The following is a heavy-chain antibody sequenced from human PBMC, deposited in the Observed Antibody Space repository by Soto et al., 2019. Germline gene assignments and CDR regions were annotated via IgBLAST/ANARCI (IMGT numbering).Heavy chain of an antibody. Sequence: GGSLRLSCEASGFPISECSMNWVRQAPGKGLEWVGRIKSKTDGGTTDYAAPVKGRFTISRDDSKNTLYLQMNSLKTEDTAVYYCTTAANYGDYLPAKTYYYDSSGYYYEDYWGQGTLVTVSS. CDR1: GFPISECS. V-gene: IGHV3-15*01. D-gene: IGHD3-22*01. CDR2: IKSKTDGGTT. CDR3: TTAANYGDYLPAKTYYYDSSGYYYEDY. J-gene: IGHJ4*02.